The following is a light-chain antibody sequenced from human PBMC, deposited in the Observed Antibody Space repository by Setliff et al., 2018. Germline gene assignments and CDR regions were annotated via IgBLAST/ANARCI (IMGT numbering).Light chain of an antibody. CDR2: DVN. CDR1: SSDVGSYIY. CDR3: SSFAGSYSVI. V-gene: IGLV2-11*01. J-gene: IGLJ2*01. Sequence: SALAQPRSVSGSPGQSVTISCTGTSSDVGSYIYVSWYQQHPGKAPRLLIYDVNNRPSGVPDRFSGSKSGNTASLTISGLQAEDEGDYYCSSFAGSYSVIFGGGTKVTVL.